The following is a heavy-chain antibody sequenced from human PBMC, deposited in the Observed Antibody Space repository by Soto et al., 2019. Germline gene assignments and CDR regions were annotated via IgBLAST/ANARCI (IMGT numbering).Heavy chain of an antibody. Sequence: SETLSLTCTVSGGSISSYYWSWIRQPPGKGLEWIGYIYYSGSTNYNPSLKSRVTISVDTSKNQFSLKLSSVTAADTAVYYCARVRTDYYDSSGYFDYWGQGTLVTVSS. CDR3: ARVRTDYYDSSGYFDY. CDR2: IYYSGST. D-gene: IGHD3-22*01. CDR1: GGSISSYY. V-gene: IGHV4-59*01. J-gene: IGHJ4*02.